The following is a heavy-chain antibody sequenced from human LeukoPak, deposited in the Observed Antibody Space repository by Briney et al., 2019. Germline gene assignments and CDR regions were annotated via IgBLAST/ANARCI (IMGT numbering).Heavy chain of an antibody. CDR1: GGSISSSYY. CDR2: IYYSGST. V-gene: IGHV4-39*01. Sequence: SETLSLTCTVSGGSISSSYYWGWIRQPPGKGLEWIGSIYYSGSTYYNPSLKSRVTISVDTSKNQFSLKLSSVTAADTAVYYCARHMSSGWYVDPYDAFDIWGQGTMVTVSS. D-gene: IGHD6-19*01. CDR3: ARHMSSGWYVDPYDAFDI. J-gene: IGHJ3*02.